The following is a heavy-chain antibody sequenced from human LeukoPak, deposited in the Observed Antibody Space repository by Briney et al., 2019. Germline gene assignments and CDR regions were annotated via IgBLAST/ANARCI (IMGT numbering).Heavy chain of an antibody. CDR2: IHASGTT. Sequence: ASETLSLTCAVSGGSISQYYWSWLRQAPGKGLEWIGYIHASGTTTYNPSLKSRVTMSVDTSNNQFSLTLTTVTEADTAVYFCARDFLRHEGDTRFYYYYMDVWGKGTTVTVSS. D-gene: IGHD3-16*01. V-gene: IGHV4-4*08. CDR3: ARDFLRHEGDTRFYYYYMDV. CDR1: GGSISQYY. J-gene: IGHJ6*03.